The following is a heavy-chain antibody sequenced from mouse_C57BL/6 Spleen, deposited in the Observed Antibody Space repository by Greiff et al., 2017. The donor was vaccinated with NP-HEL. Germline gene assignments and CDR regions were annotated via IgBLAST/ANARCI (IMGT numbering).Heavy chain of an antibody. CDR1: GFTFSSYA. CDR2: ISDGGSYT. D-gene: IGHD3-3*01. V-gene: IGHV5-4*01. J-gene: IGHJ3*01. Sequence: DVKLQESGGGLVKPGGSLKLSCAASGFTFSSYAMSWVRQTPEKRLEWVATISDGGSYTYYPDNVKGRFTISRDNAKNNLYLQMSNLKSEDTAMYYCARDVGTEFAYWGQGTLVTVSA. CDR3: ARDVGTEFAY.